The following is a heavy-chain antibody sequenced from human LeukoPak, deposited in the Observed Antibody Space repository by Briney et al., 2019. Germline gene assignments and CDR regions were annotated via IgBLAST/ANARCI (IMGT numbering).Heavy chain of an antibody. J-gene: IGHJ6*03. CDR3: ARGSYSSSWYLYYYYYMDV. V-gene: IGHV1-18*01. D-gene: IGHD6-13*01. CDR1: GYTFTSYG. Sequence: GASVKVSCKASGYTFTSYGISWVRQAPGQGLEWMGWISAYNGNTNYAQKLQGRVTMTTDTSTSTAYMELRSLRSDDTAVYYCARGSYSSSWYLYYYYYMDVWGKGTTVTVSS. CDR2: ISAYNGNT.